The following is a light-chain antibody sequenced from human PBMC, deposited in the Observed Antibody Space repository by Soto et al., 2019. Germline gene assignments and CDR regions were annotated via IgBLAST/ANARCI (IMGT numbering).Light chain of an antibody. CDR3: QQYNSYSPWT. CDR2: DAS. J-gene: IGKJ1*01. V-gene: IGKV1-5*01. Sequence: DIQITQYPSTLSASVGDRVTITCRASQSISSWLAWYQQKPGKAPKFLIYDASSLESGVPSRFSGSGSGTEFTLTISSLQPDDFATYYCQQYNSYSPWTFGQGTKVEIK. CDR1: QSISSW.